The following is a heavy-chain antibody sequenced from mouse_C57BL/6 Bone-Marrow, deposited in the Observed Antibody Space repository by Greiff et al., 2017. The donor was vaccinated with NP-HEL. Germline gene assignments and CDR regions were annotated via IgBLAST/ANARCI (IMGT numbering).Heavy chain of an antibody. D-gene: IGHD1-1*01. J-gene: IGHJ2*01. CDR1: GFTFSDYG. CDR2: ISSGSSTI. V-gene: IGHV5-17*01. Sequence: EVQLVESGGGLVKPGGSLKLSCAASGFTFSDYGMHWVRQAPEKGLEWVAYISSGSSTIYYADTVKGRFTISRDNAKNTLFLQMTSLTSEDSAVYYCARLGLFTTVVAPYYFDYWGQGTTLTVSS. CDR3: ARLGLFTTVVAPYYFDY.